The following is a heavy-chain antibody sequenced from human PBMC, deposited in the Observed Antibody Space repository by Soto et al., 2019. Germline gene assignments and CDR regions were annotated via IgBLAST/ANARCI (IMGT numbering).Heavy chain of an antibody. V-gene: IGHV3-23*01. D-gene: IGHD6-19*01. CDR3: AKVGWYWDYFDY. CDR1: GFTFSSYA. CDR2: ISGSGGST. J-gene: IGHJ4*02. Sequence: GGSLRLSCAASGFTFSSYAMSWVRQAPGKGLEWVSAISGSGGSTYYADSVKGRFTISRDNSKNTLYLQVNSLRAEDTAVYYCAKVGWYWDYFDYWGQGTLVTVSS.